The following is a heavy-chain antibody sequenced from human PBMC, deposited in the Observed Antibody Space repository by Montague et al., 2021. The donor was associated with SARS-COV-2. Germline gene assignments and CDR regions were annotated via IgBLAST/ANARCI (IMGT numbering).Heavy chain of an antibody. CDR1: GFTFSSYA. D-gene: IGHD5-18*01. V-gene: IGHV3-30*03. J-gene: IGHJ4*02. Sequence: SLRLSCSASGFTFSSYALHWVRQAPGKGPEWVAVISYNGRNKQFGDSVKGRATISRDNSKNILYLQVDSLRTDDTAVYYCAREPKPVGYSYGYTFFDYWGQGTLVTVSS. CDR3: AREPKPVGYSYGYTFFDY. CDR2: ISYNGRNK.